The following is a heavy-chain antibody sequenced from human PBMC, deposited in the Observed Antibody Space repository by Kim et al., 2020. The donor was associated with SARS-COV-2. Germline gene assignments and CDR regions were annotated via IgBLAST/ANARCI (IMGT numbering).Heavy chain of an antibody. D-gene: IGHD5-12*01. CDR2: INAGNGNT. V-gene: IGHV1-3*01. J-gene: IGHJ4*02. CDR1: GYTFITYA. Sequence: ASVKVSCKTSGYTFITYAVHWVRQAPGQRLEWMGWINAGNGNTYHSQKFQGRVTITRDTSTTTAYMELSSLRSEDTAVYYCARNIVGTIEFDYWGQGTL. CDR3: ARNIVGTIEFDY.